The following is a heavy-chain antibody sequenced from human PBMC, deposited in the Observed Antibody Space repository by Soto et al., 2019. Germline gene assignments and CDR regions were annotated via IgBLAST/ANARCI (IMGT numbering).Heavy chain of an antibody. Sequence: XSVKVSCKASVYTFTSYGISWVRQAPGQGLEWMGWISAYNGNANYAQKLQGRVTMTTDTSTSTAYMELRSLRSDDTAVYYCARRETGDYYYYGMDVWGQGTTVTVSS. J-gene: IGHJ6*02. CDR1: VYTFTSYG. CDR3: ARRETGDYYYYGMDV. D-gene: IGHD3-10*01. V-gene: IGHV1-18*01. CDR2: ISAYNGNA.